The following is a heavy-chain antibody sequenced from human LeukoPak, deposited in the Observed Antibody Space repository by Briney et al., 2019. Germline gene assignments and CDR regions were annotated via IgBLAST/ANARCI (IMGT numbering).Heavy chain of an antibody. CDR1: GFTFSSYA. Sequence: GGSLRLSCTASGFTFSSYAMHWVRQAPGKGLAWVAIISDGGSNTYYGDSVKGRFTVSRDNSKNTLYLQMNSLRAEDTAVYYCARIQRYGMDVWGQGTTVTVSS. J-gene: IGHJ6*02. V-gene: IGHV3-30*07. CDR2: ISDGGSNT. CDR3: ARIQRYGMDV.